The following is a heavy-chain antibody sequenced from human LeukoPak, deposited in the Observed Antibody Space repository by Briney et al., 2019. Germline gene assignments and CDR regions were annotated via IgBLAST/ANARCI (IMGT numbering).Heavy chain of an antibody. V-gene: IGHV3-30*18. J-gene: IGHJ4*02. CDR3: AKDRNFNDYFDY. CDR2: ISYDGSDK. Sequence: GGSLRLSCAASGFTSSSYGMHWVRQAPGKGLEWVAVISYDGSDKYYADSVKGRFTISRDNSKNTLYLQMNSLRAEDTAVYYCAKDRNFNDYFDYWGQGTLVTVSS. D-gene: IGHD1-7*01. CDR1: GFTSSSYG.